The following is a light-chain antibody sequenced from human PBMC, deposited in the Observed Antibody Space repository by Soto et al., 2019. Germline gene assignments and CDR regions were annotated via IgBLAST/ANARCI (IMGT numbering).Light chain of an antibody. CDR2: DAS. CDR3: QQRSNWIT. V-gene: IGKV3-11*01. CDR1: QSVSSY. Sequence: EIVLTQSPATLSLSPLEIATLSFRASQSVSSYLAWYQQKPGQAPRLLIYDASNRATGIPARFSGSGSGTDFTLTISSLETEDFAVYYCQQRSNWITFGQGTRLEIK. J-gene: IGKJ5*01.